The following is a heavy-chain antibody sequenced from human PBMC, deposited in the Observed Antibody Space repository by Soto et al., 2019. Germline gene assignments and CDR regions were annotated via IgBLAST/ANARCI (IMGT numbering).Heavy chain of an antibody. V-gene: IGHV1-69*01. CDR2: IVPMFGTA. J-gene: IGHJ4*02. D-gene: IGHD3-22*01. CDR1: GGSFSRYA. CDR3: ARGVYSYRRGYIFFF. Sequence: QVQLVQSGAEVKKPGASVKVFCKASGGSFSRYALSWVQQAPGQGPEWMGGIVPMFGTANYAQKFQGRVTTTADESTITAYMHLSSLRSEDTAVYYGARGVYSYRRGYIFFFWGQGTLVTVSS.